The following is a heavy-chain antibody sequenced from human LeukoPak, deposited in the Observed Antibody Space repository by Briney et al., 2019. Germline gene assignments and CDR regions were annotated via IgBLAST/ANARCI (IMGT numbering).Heavy chain of an antibody. J-gene: IGHJ5*02. Sequence: GGSLRLSCAASGFTFDDYTMHWVRQAPGKGLEWVSLISWGGGSTYYADSVKGRFTISRDSAKNSLYLQMNSLRAEDTAVYYCARAKVTMLRGVPNCFDPWGQGTLVTVSS. CDR1: GFTFDDYT. D-gene: IGHD3-10*01. CDR3: ARAKVTMLRGVPNCFDP. CDR2: ISWGGGST. V-gene: IGHV3-43*01.